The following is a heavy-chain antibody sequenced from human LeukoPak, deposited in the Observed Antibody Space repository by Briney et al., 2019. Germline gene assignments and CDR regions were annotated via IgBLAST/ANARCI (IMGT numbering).Heavy chain of an antibody. J-gene: IGHJ4*02. CDR1: GFPFSSYA. V-gene: IGHV3-23*01. Sequence: PGGSLRLSCAASGFPFSSYAMSWVRQAPGKGLEWVSAISAGGRSTYYADSVKGRFTISRDNSKNTLYLQVNSLRAEDAAVYYCAKDGSDSSGYDQFFDYWGQGTLVTVSS. CDR2: ISAGGRST. D-gene: IGHD3-22*01. CDR3: AKDGSDSSGYDQFFDY.